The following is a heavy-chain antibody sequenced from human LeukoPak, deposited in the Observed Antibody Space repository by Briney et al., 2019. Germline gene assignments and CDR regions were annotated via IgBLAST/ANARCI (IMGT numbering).Heavy chain of an antibody. CDR2: IYISGIT. V-gene: IGHV4-4*07. J-gene: IGHJ5*02. CDR3: ARGGIPAAISMNWFDP. Sequence: PSETLSLTCTVSGGSISSYYWSWIRQPAGKGLEWIGRIYISGITSYNPSFKSRVTMSVDTSKNQFSLKLISVTAADTAVYYCARGGIPAAISMNWFDPWGQGTLVTVSS. D-gene: IGHD2-2*01. CDR1: GGSISSYY.